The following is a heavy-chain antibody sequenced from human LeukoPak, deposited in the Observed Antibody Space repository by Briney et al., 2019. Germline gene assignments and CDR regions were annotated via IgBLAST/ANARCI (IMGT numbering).Heavy chain of an antibody. J-gene: IGHJ5*02. D-gene: IGHD6-13*01. CDR2: CDLDDDK. Sequence: SGPTLVKPTQTRTVTCTFSGFSLSTSGLGVGWIRQPPGNALEWLVVCDLDDDKLYSPSLKSRLTITKDTSKNQVVLTMTNMDPVDTATYYCALSPDIAAAGIMSWFDPWGQGALVTVSS. CDR1: GFSLSTSGLG. CDR3: ALSPDIAAAGIMSWFDP. V-gene: IGHV2-5*02.